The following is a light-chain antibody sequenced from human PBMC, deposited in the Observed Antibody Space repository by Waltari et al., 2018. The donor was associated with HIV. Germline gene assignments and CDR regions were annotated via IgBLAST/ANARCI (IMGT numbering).Light chain of an antibody. CDR3: QQYGGARNT. V-gene: IGKV3-20*01. CDR2: GSS. J-gene: IGKJ4*01. Sequence: EVVLTQSPGTLSLSPGERATLSCRASQSVSASYFVWYQQKAGQAPTLLIYGSSTRATGIPDRVRGSGSGTDFNLTISRLEPEDFAVYYCQQYGGARNTFGGGTKVEIK. CDR1: QSVSASY.